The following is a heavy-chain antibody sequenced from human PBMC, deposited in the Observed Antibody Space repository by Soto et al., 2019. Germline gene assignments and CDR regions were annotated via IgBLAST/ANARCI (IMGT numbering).Heavy chain of an antibody. V-gene: IGHV3-30-3*01. CDR1: GFTFSTFA. Sequence: GGSLRLSCAASGFTFSTFALHWVRQAPGEGLEWVALISHDGRIEKYANSVKGRFTISRDNSKNSLYLQMNSLRAEDTAVYYCARANYYDSSGYYGDWGQGTLVTVSS. D-gene: IGHD3-22*01. J-gene: IGHJ4*02. CDR3: ARANYYDSSGYYGD. CDR2: ISHDGRIE.